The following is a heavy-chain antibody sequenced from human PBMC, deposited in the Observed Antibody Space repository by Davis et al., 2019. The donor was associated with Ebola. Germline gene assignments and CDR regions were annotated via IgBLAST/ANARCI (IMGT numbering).Heavy chain of an antibody. CDR2: IKQDGSEK. CDR3: AKGDQVGWLVPFDY. D-gene: IGHD6-19*01. J-gene: IGHJ4*02. Sequence: GESLKISCAASGFTFSSYWMSWVRQAPGKGLEWVANIKQDGSEKYYVDSVKGRFTISRDNAKNSLYLQMNSLRAEDTAVYYCAKGDQVGWLVPFDYWGQGTLVTVSS. V-gene: IGHV3-7*03. CDR1: GFTFSSYW.